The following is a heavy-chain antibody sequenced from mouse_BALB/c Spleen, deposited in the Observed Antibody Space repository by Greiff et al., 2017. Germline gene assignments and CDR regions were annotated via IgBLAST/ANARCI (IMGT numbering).Heavy chain of an antibody. J-gene: IGHJ2*01. Sequence: EVKLMESGGGLVQPGGSRKLSCAASGFTFSSFGMHWVRQAPEKGLEWVAYISSGSSTIYYADTVKGRFTISRDNPKNTLFLQMTSLRSEDTAMYYCAKGSTTVVAPDYWGQGTTLTVSS. V-gene: IGHV5-17*02. CDR1: GFTFSSFG. CDR3: AKGSTTVVAPDY. D-gene: IGHD1-1*01. CDR2: ISSGSSTI.